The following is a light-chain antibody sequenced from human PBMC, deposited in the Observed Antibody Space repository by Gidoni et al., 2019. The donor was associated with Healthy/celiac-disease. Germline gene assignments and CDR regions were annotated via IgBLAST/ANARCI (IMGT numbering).Light chain of an antibody. CDR1: QIVSSSY. CDR2: GPC. J-gene: IGKJ1*01. CDR3: QQYVTSPA. V-gene: IGKV3-20*01. Sequence: EIVLTQSPGTMSLSPGDRATLPCRPSQIVSSSYLAWYQQKPGQAPRLPIYGPCSRATGIPDRVSGSGSGTDFTLTISRLEPEDFAVYYCQQYVTSPAFGQGTKVEIK.